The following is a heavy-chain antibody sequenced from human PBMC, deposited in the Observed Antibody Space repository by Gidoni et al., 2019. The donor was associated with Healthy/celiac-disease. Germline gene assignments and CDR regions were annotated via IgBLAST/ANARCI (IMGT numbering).Heavy chain of an antibody. CDR2: IWYDGSNK. CDR3: ARANAIFGVVKDWFDP. Sequence: QVQLVESGGGVVQPGRSLRLSCAASGFTFSSFGMHWVRQAPGKGLEWVAVIWYDGSNKYYADSVKGRFTISRDNSKNTLYLQMNSLRAEDTAVYYCARANAIFGVVKDWFDPWGQGTLVTVSS. CDR1: GFTFSSFG. D-gene: IGHD3-3*01. V-gene: IGHV3-33*01. J-gene: IGHJ5*02.